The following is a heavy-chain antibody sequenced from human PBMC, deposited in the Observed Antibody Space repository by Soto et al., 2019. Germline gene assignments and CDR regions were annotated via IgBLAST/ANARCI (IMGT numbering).Heavy chain of an antibody. D-gene: IGHD4-17*01. Sequence: SETLSLTCIVSGGSISSYYWSWIRQSPGKGLEWIGYIYYSGSTNYNPSLRSRVTISVDTSKNQFSLKLSSVTAADTAVYYCARLYGDYSWWFDPWGQGTLVTVS. CDR2: IYYSGST. J-gene: IGHJ5*02. V-gene: IGHV4-59*08. CDR1: GGSISSYY. CDR3: ARLYGDYSWWFDP.